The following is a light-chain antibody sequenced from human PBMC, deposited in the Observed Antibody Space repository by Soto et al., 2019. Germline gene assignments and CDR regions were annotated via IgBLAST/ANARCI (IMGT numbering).Light chain of an antibody. CDR2: KAT. V-gene: IGKV1-5*03. CDR3: QRYNDYQYI. J-gene: IGKJ2*01. Sequence: DLQMTQSPSTLSASVGDRVTITCRASQSITTWLAWYQQKPGKAPKLLIYKATNLQSGVPSRFSGSGSGTEFSLTISSLQPDDFATYYCQRYNDYQYIFGQGTKLEIK. CDR1: QSITTW.